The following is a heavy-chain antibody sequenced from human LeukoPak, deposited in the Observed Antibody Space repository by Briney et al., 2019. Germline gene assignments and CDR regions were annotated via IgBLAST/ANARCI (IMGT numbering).Heavy chain of an antibody. CDR3: AKELIDQGITWGFDY. CDR1: GFTFSSYS. V-gene: IGHV3-21*01. J-gene: IGHJ4*02. Sequence: GGSLRLSCAASGFTFSSYSMNWVRQAPGKGLEWVSSISSSSSYIYYADSVKGRFTISRDNAKNSLYLQMNSLRAEDTAVYYCAKELIDQGITWGFDYWGQGTPVTVSS. D-gene: IGHD7-27*01. CDR2: ISSSSSYI.